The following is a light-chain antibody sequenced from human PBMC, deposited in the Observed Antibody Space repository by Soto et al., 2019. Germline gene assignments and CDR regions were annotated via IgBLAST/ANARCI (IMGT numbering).Light chain of an antibody. CDR2: GAS. J-gene: IGKJ4*01. V-gene: IGKV3-15*01. CDR1: QSVSSD. CDR3: QQYNNWPLT. Sequence: EIVMTQSPATLSVSPGERATLSCTASQSVSSDFAWYEQKPGQAPRLLIYGASTMATGIPAMFSGSGSGTEFTLTISSLQSEDCAVYYCQQYNNWPLTVGGGTKVEIK.